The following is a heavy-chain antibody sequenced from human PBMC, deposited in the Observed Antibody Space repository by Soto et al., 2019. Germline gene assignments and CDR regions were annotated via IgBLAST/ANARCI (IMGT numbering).Heavy chain of an antibody. CDR3: ARDQREVVADDYGMDV. CDR2: ISSTSRYI. V-gene: IGHV3-21*01. Sequence: EVQLVESGGGLVKPGGSLRLSCAASGFTFSSYTMNWVRQAPGKGLEWVSSISSTSRYIYYADSVKGRFTISRDNAKNSLYLQVISLRAADTAVYYCARDQREVVADDYGMDVW. D-gene: IGHD2-15*01. J-gene: IGHJ6*01. CDR1: GFTFSSYT.